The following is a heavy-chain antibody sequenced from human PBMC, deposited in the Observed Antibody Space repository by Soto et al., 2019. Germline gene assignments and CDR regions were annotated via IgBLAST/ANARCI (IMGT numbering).Heavy chain of an antibody. D-gene: IGHD3-10*01. CDR3: ARRGCMDV. V-gene: IGHV4-34*01. Sequence: SSETLSLTCAVYGGSFSGYYWSWIRQPPGKGLEWIGEINHSGSTNYNPSLKSRVTISVDTSKNQFSLKLSSVTAADTAVYYCARRGCMDVWGQGTTVTVSS. J-gene: IGHJ6*02. CDR2: INHSGST. CDR1: GGSFSGYY.